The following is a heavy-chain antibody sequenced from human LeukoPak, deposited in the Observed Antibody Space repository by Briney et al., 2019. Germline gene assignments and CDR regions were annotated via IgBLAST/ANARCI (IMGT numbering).Heavy chain of an antibody. Sequence: GGSLRLSCAASGFTFSSYGMHWVRQAPGKGLEWVANXKEXXSXKYYXASVKGRFTISRDNAKNSLYLQMNSLSAEETAVYYCVRGXXXXXXYEYWGQGTLVTVSS. CDR3: VRGXXXXXXYEY. V-gene: IGHV3-7*01. CDR2: XKEXXSXK. J-gene: IGHJ4*02. D-gene: IGHD3-3*01. CDR1: GFTFSSYG.